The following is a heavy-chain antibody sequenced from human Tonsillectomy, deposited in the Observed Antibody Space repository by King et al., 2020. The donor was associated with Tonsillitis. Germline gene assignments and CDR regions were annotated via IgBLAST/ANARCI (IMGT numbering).Heavy chain of an antibody. Sequence: EVQLVESGGGLVKPGGSLRLSCAASGLTFNNAWMSWVRQAPGKGLEWLGRIRGKADGGTTEYAASVRGRFTVSRDDSKDTVYLQMNSLKIEDTAVYYCTTDATAVRVYWGQGTLVTVSS. V-gene: IGHV3-15*01. CDR2: IRGKADGGTT. CDR3: TTDATAVRVY. J-gene: IGHJ4*02. CDR1: GLTFNNAW. D-gene: IGHD3-10*01.